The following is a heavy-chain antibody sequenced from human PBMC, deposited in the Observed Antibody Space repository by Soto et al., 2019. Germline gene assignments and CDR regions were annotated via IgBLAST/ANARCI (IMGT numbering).Heavy chain of an antibody. J-gene: IGHJ6*03. Sequence: QVQLVQSGAEVKKPGASLKVSCKASGYTFTSYDINWVRQATGQGLEWMGWKNPNSGNTGYAQQFQGRGNMTRNTFISTAYMELSSLRSEDTAVYYCARQDLYYYMDVWGKGTTVTVSS. CDR3: ARQDLYYYMDV. CDR2: KNPNSGNT. CDR1: GYTFTSYD. V-gene: IGHV1-8*01.